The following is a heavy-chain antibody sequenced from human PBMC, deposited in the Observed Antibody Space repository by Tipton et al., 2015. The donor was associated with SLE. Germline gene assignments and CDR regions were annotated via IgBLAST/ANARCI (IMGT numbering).Heavy chain of an antibody. CDR3: ARPRERDYNDAFDI. D-gene: IGHD4-11*01. V-gene: IGHV4-61*08. CDR1: GDSISSGGYY. Sequence: TLSLTCTVSGDSISSGGYYWGWIRQHPGKGLEWIGYIHYSGTTNYNPSLKSRVTMSVDTSKNQFSLNLRSVTAADTAMYYCARPRERDYNDAFDIWGQGTMVIVSS. CDR2: IHYSGTT. J-gene: IGHJ3*02.